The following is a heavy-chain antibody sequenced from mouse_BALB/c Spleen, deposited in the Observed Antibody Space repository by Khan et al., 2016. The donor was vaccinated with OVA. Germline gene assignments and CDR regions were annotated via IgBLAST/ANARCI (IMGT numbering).Heavy chain of an antibody. CDR3: ARSCYGSFAY. J-gene: IGHJ3*01. CDR1: GYTFTDYI. CDR2: IYPNNGDT. V-gene: IGHV1S29*02. Sequence: VQLQQSGPELVKPGASVKISCRASGYTFTDYIMDWVKQSHGKSLEWIGYIYPNNGDTDYNQKFKTKATLTVDISSSTAYMELRSLTSEDSAVXYCARSCYGSFAYWGQGTLVTFSA. D-gene: IGHD1-2*01.